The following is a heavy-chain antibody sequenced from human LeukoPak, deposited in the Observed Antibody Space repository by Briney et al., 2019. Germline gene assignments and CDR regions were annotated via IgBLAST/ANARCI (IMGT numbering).Heavy chain of an antibody. Sequence: GGSLRLSCAASGFTFSSYSMNWVRQAPGKGLEWVSYISSSSSTIYYADSVKGRFTISRDNAKNSLYLQMNSLRAEDTAVYYCARGFASYYYMDVWGKGTTVTVSS. D-gene: IGHD3-10*01. CDR2: ISSSSSTI. CDR1: GFTFSSYS. V-gene: IGHV3-48*04. J-gene: IGHJ6*03. CDR3: ARGFASYYYMDV.